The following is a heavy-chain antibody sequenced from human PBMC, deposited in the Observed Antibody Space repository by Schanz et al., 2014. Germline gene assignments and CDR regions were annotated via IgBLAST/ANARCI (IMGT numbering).Heavy chain of an antibody. CDR1: GFSVGNKY. D-gene: IGHD3-10*01. CDR2: IKQDESEK. CDR3: VRDILHRVYDSGSP. Sequence: EVQLVESGGGLVQPGGSLRLSCAASGFSVGNKYMTWVRQAPGKGLEWVANIKQDESEKYYVDSVKGRFTISRDNAKNSLFLHMNSLRAEDTAVYYCVRDILHRVYDSGSPWGQGTLVTVSS. J-gene: IGHJ5*02. V-gene: IGHV3-7*04.